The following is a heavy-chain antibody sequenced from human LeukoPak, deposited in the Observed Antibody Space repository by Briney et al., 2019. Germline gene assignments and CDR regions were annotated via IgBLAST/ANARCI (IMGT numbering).Heavy chain of an antibody. CDR3: ARDQDTSGYYYGPGDY. V-gene: IGHV3-30*04. CDR1: GFTFSSYA. D-gene: IGHD3-22*01. CDR2: ISYDGSKK. Sequence: PGGSLRLSCAASGFTFSSYAMHWVRQAPGKGLEWVAVISYDGSKKFYADSVKGRFTISRDNSKNTLYLQMSSLRPEDTAVYYCARDQDTSGYYYGPGDYWGQGTVVTVSS. J-gene: IGHJ4*02.